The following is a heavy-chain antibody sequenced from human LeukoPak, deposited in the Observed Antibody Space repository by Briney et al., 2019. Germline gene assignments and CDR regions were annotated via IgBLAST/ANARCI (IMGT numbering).Heavy chain of an antibody. J-gene: IGHJ4*02. D-gene: IGHD6-19*01. CDR2: INPNSGGT. V-gene: IGHV1-2*02. CDR3: ARQTTGYSSTNRPLSY. Sequence: ASVKVSCKASGYTFTGYYMHWVRQAPGQGLEWMGWINPNSGGTNYAQKFQGRVTMTRDTSTSTVYMELSSLRSEDTAVYYCARQTTGYSSTNRPLSYWGQGTLVTVSS. CDR1: GYTFTGYY.